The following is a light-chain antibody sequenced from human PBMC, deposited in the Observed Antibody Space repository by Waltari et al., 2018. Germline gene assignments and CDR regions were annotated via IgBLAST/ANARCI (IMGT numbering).Light chain of an antibody. CDR2: DAS. V-gene: IGKV3-11*01. J-gene: IGKJ4*01. Sequence: EIVLTQSPATVTLSPGDRATLSCGASQSVSSYLVWYQQKPGQAPRLLIYDASNRATGIPARFSGSGSGTDFTLTISSLEPEDFAVYYCQQRSNWPLTFGGGTKVEIK. CDR1: QSVSSY. CDR3: QQRSNWPLT.